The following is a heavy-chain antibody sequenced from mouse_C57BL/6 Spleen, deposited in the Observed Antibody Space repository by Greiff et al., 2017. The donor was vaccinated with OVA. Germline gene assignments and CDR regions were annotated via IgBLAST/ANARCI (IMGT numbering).Heavy chain of an antibody. CDR3: ARYIRNPLYYFDY. CDR2: IRNKANGYTT. J-gene: IGHJ2*01. V-gene: IGHV7-3*01. Sequence: DVHLVESGGGLVQPGGSLSLSCAASGFTFTDYYMSWVRQPPGKALEWLGFIRNKANGYTTEYSASVKGRFTISRDNSQSILYLQMNALRAEDSATYYCARYIRNPLYYFDYWGQGTTLTVSS. CDR1: GFTFTDYY.